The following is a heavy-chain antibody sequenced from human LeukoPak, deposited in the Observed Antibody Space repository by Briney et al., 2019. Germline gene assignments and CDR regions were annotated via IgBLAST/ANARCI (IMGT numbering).Heavy chain of an antibody. J-gene: IGHJ4*02. CDR1: GYTFTSYY. Sequence: GASVKVSCKASGYTFTSYYMHWVRQAPGQGLEWMGIINPSGGSTSYAQKFQGRVTITRDTSTSTVYMELSSLRSEDTAVYYCAGTSSGGIDYWGQGTLVTVSS. CDR3: AGTSSGGIDY. V-gene: IGHV1-46*01. CDR2: INPSGGST. D-gene: IGHD2-15*01.